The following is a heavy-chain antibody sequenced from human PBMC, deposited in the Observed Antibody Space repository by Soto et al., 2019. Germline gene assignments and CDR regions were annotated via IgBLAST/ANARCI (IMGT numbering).Heavy chain of an antibody. V-gene: IGHV3-30-3*01. CDR2: ISSDGSNK. J-gene: IGHJ6*02. CDR3: AREAIVLMVSAMRTRVGHYYGMDV. CDR1: GFTFSSYA. D-gene: IGHD2-8*01. Sequence: QVQLVESGGGVVQPGRSLRLSCAASGFTFSSYAMHWVRQAPGKGLEWVAVISSDGSNKYYADSVKGRFTIPRDNSKNSLYLQMNSLRAADTAVYYCAREAIVLMVSAMRTRVGHYYGMDVWGQCTTLTVSS.